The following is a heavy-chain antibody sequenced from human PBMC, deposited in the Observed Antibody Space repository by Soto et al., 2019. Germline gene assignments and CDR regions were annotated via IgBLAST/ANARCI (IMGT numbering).Heavy chain of an antibody. V-gene: IGHV3-74*01. CDR1: GFTISTYW. CDR3: ARDRAYGLDV. Sequence: GGSLRLSCAASGFTISTYWLHWVRQAPGKGLVWVARITQDGSTTTYADSVKGRFTISRDNAKNTLYLQMNSLRAEDTAIYYCARDRAYGLDVRGQGTTVTVSS. CDR2: ITQDGSTT. D-gene: IGHD3-10*01. J-gene: IGHJ6*02.